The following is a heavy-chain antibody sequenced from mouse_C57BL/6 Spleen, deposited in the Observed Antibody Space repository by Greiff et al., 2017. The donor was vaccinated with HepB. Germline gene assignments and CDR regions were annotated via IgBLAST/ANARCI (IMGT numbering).Heavy chain of an antibody. CDR1: GFTFTDYY. D-gene: IGHD2-2*01. V-gene: IGHV7-3*01. Sequence: EVQLVESGGGLVQPGGSLSLSCAASGFTFTDYYMSWVRQPPGKALEWLGFIRNKANGNTTEYSVSVKGRFTISRDNSQSILYLQMNALRAEDSATYYCAGLRDYYGYDRYYAMDYWGQGTSVTVSS. CDR3: AGLRDYYGYDRYYAMDY. J-gene: IGHJ4*01. CDR2: IRNKANGNTT.